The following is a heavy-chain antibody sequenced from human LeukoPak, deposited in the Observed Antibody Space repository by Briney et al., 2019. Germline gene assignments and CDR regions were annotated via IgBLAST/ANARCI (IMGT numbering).Heavy chain of an antibody. Sequence: GGSLRLSCAASGFTFSSYEMNWVRQAPGKGLEWVSYISTSGSTVDYADSVKGRFTISRDNAKNSLYLQMNSLTDEDTAVYYCARDDVYAFDIWGRGTMVTVSS. D-gene: IGHD5/OR15-5a*01. CDR2: ISTSGSTV. V-gene: IGHV3-48*03. CDR1: GFTFSSYE. CDR3: ARDDVYAFDI. J-gene: IGHJ3*02.